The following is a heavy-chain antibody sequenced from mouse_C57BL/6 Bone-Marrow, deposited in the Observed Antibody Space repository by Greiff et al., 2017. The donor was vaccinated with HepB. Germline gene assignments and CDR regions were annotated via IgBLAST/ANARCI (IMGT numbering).Heavy chain of an antibody. J-gene: IGHJ4*01. CDR2: SRNKANDYTT. Sequence: EVKLMESGGGLVQSGRSLRLSCATSGFTFSDFYMEWVRQAPGKGLEWIAASRNKANDYTTEYSASVKGRFIVSRDTSQSILYLQMNALRAEDTAIYYCARDASYYGGAMDYWGQGTSVTVSS. D-gene: IGHD1-1*01. CDR1: GFTFSDFY. CDR3: ARDASYYGGAMDY. V-gene: IGHV7-1*01.